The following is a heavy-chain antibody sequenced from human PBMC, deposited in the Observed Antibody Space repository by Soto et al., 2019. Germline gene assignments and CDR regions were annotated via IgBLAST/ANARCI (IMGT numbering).Heavy chain of an antibody. CDR1: GFTFSDYY. Sequence: PGGSLRLSCAASGFTFSDYYIHWIRRAPGKGLEWISYISGNGEIIQYAASARGRFTISRDNAKNSLYLQMNSLRDEDTAVYYCARESRFLEWLSLNWFDPWGQGTLVTVSS. D-gene: IGHD3-3*01. CDR3: ARESRFLEWLSLNWFDP. CDR2: ISGNGEII. J-gene: IGHJ5*02. V-gene: IGHV3-11*04.